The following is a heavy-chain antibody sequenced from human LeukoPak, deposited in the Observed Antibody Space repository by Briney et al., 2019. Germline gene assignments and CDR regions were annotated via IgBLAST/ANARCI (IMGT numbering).Heavy chain of an antibody. CDR1: GGSISTSNYY. V-gene: IGHV4-39*07. CDR2: IFYSGST. Sequence: SETLSLTCTVSGGSISTSNYYWGWIRQPPGKGLEWIGNIFYSGSTYYSPSLRSRVTISLDTSRNQFSLKLNSVTAADTAVYYCAREEENYYDSSGYYRDCWFDPWGQGTLVTVSS. J-gene: IGHJ5*02. D-gene: IGHD3-22*01. CDR3: AREEENYYDSSGYYRDCWFDP.